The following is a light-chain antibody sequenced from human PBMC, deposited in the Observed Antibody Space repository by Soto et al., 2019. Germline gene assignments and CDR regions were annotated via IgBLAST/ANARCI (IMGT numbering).Light chain of an antibody. CDR3: CSYAGGSTYV. J-gene: IGLJ1*01. CDR2: EAT. CDR1: SSDVGSYDL. V-gene: IGLV2-23*01. Sequence: QSALTQPASVSGSPGQSITISCTGTSSDVGSYDLVSWYQQHPGKAPKLMIYEATKRPSGVSVRFSGSKSGNTASLTISGLQAEDEADYYCCSYAGGSTYVFGIGTKLTVL.